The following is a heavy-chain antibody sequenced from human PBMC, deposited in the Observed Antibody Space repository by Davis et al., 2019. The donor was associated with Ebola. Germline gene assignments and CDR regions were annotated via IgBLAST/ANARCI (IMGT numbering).Heavy chain of an antibody. CDR1: GFTFSSYG. J-gene: IGHJ6*02. CDR2: ISYDGSNK. Sequence: GESLKISCAASGFTFSSYGMHWVRQAPGKGLEWVAVISYDGSNKYYADSVKGRFTISRDNSKNTLYLQMNSLRAEDTAVYYCARVYGDYVSNGMDVWGQGTTVTVSS. CDR3: ARVYGDYVSNGMDV. V-gene: IGHV3-30*03. D-gene: IGHD4-17*01.